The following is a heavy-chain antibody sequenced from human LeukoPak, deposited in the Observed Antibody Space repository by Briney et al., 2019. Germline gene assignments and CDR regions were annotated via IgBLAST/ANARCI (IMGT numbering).Heavy chain of an antibody. V-gene: IGHV3-30*12. Sequence: SGGSLRLSCAASGFSFSSYGMHWVRQAPGKGLEWVAYIHTDVSRKYYADSVKGRFTISRDNAKNSLYLQMNSLRAEDTAVYYCAREMAHDYWGQGTLVTVSS. CDR3: AREMAHDY. CDR2: IHTDVSRK. CDR1: GFSFSSYG. J-gene: IGHJ4*02. D-gene: IGHD5-24*01.